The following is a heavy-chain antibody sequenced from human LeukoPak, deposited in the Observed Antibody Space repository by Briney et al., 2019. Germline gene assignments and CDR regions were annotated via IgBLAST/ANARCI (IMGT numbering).Heavy chain of an antibody. V-gene: IGHV1-24*01. CDR2: FDPEDGET. CDR1: GYTLTELS. D-gene: IGHD2-2*01. Sequence: ASVKVSCKVSGYTLTELSMHWVRQAPGKGLEWMGGFDPEDGETIYAQKIQGRVTMTEDTSTDTAYMELSSLRSEDTAVYYCATIPIAAVVVPTATGKVYYYYMDVWGKGATVAVSS. CDR3: ATIPIAAVVVPTATGKVYYYYMDV. J-gene: IGHJ6*03.